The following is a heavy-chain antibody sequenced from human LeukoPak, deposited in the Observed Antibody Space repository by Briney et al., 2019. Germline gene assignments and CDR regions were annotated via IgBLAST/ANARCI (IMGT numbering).Heavy chain of an antibody. CDR3: ARESDYYYGMDV. J-gene: IGHJ6*02. CDR1: GFTFSGYS. Sequence: GGSLRLSCAASGFTFSGYSMNWIRQAPGKGLEWVSSISSSSGYISYADSVKGRFTISRDNARNSLYLQMNSLRAEDTAVYYCARESDYYYGMDVWGQGTTVTVSS. CDR2: ISSSSGYI. V-gene: IGHV3-21*01.